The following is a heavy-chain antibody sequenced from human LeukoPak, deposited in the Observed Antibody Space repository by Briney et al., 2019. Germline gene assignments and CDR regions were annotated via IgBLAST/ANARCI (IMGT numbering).Heavy chain of an antibody. D-gene: IGHD1-1*01. Sequence: GGSLRLSCAASGFTFSSYWMHWVRQTPEKGLVWVSRIRSDDGSSTNYADSVKGRFTISRDNAKNTLYLQMNSLRAGDTAVYYCARDLSNNWCAEGAFDIWGQGTMVTVSS. J-gene: IGHJ3*02. CDR3: ARDLSNNWCAEGAFDI. V-gene: IGHV3-74*01. CDR1: GFTFSSYW. CDR2: IRSDDGSST.